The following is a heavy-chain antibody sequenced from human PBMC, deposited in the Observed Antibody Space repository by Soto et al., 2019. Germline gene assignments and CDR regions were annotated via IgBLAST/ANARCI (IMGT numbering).Heavy chain of an antibody. V-gene: IGHV4-34*01. CDR1: DGSFSGYY. J-gene: IGHJ4*02. CDR3: ARHFSVDYFDY. Sequence: SETLSLTCAVYDGSFSGYYWSWIRQPPGKVLEWIGYIYSSGSTYYNPSLKSRLTISVDTSKNQFFLKLTSVTAADTAVYYCARHFSVDYFDYWGQGALVTVSS. CDR2: IYSSGST.